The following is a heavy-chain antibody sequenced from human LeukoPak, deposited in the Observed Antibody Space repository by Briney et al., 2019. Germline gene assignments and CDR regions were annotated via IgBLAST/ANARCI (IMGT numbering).Heavy chain of an antibody. Sequence: SVTVSCTSSGFTFTISAMQWVRQARGQRLEWIGWIVVGSGNTNYAQKFQERVTITRDMSTNTAYMELSSLRSEDTAVYYCAAGDIAAAGTVPWGQGTLVTVSS. D-gene: IGHD6-13*01. J-gene: IGHJ5*01. CDR1: GFTFTISA. CDR2: IVVGSGNT. CDR3: AAGDIAAAGTVP. V-gene: IGHV1-58*02.